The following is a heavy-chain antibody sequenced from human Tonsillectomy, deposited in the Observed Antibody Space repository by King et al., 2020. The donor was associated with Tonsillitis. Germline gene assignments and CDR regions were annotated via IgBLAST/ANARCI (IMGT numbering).Heavy chain of an antibody. CDR2: ISYDGSNK. CDR1: GFTFSSYA. Sequence: VQLVESGGGVVQPGRSLRLSCAASGFTFSSYAMHWVRQAPGKGLEWVAVISYDGSNKYYADSVKGRFTISRDNPKNTLYLQMNSLRAEDTAVYYCARGLIRVAGTNLLWYWGQGTLVTVSS. V-gene: IGHV3-30*04. J-gene: IGHJ4*02. CDR3: ARGLIRVAGTNLLWY. D-gene: IGHD6-19*01.